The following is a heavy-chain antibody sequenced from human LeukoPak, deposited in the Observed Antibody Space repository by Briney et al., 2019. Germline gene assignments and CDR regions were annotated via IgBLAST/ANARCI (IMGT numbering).Heavy chain of an antibody. Sequence: ASVKVSCKVSGYTLTELSMHWVRQAPGKGLEWMGGFDPEDGETIYAQKFQGRVTVTEDTSTDTAYMELSSLRSEDTAVYYCATDRYSGSYGIDAFDIWGQGTMVTVSS. J-gene: IGHJ3*02. V-gene: IGHV1-24*01. D-gene: IGHD1-26*01. CDR2: FDPEDGET. CDR1: GYTLTELS. CDR3: ATDRYSGSYGIDAFDI.